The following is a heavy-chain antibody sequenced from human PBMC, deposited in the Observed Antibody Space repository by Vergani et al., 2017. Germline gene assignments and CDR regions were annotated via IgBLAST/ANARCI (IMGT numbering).Heavy chain of an antibody. D-gene: IGHD6-19*01. V-gene: IGHV4-39*07. CDR2: IYYSGST. CDR3: ARRGDGHSQWLDS. J-gene: IGHJ4*02. CDR1: GGSIRSTFYY. Sequence: QLQLQESDPGLVKPSETLSLTCTVSGGSIRSTFYYWGWIRQPPGKGLEWIGTIYYSGSTYYNPSLKSRVTISVDTSKNQFSLKLSSVTAADTAVYYCARRGDGHSQWLDSWGQGTLVTVSS.